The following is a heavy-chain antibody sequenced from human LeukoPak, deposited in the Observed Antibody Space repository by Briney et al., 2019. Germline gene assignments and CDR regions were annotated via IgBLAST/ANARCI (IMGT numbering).Heavy chain of an antibody. D-gene: IGHD2-15*01. V-gene: IGHV3-23*01. CDR3: AKGGCRGTCNPLAY. CDR2: SGDSDGST. Sequence: GGSLRLSCAASGFTFSGSGMSWARQAPGKGLEWISSSGDSDGSTYYADSLKGRFTISRDNSKDTLYLQMNNLRAEDTAVYYCAKGGCRGTCNPLAYWGQGALVTVSP. CDR1: GFTFSGSG. J-gene: IGHJ4*02.